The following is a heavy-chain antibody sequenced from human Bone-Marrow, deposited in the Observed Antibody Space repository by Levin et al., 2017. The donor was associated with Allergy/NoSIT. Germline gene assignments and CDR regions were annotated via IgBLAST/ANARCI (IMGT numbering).Heavy chain of an antibody. D-gene: IGHD3-22*01. J-gene: IGHJ4*02. CDR3: ARGESSMIVVVITHRLFDY. CDR2: ISYDGSNK. Sequence: GGSLRLSCAASGFTFSSYAMHWVRQAPGKGLEWVAVISYDGSNKYYADSVKGRFTISRDNSKNTLYLQMNSLRAEDTAVYYCARGESSMIVVVITHRLFDYWGQGTLVTVSS. V-gene: IGHV3-30*04. CDR1: GFTFSSYA.